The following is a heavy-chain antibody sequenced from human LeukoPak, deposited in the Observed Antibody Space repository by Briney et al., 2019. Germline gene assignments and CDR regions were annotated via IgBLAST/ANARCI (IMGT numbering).Heavy chain of an antibody. J-gene: IGHJ4*02. CDR1: GGSISSSSYY. CDR2: IYYSGST. CDR3: ATTYGGISADY. Sequence: PSETLSLTCTVSGGSISSSSYYWGWIRQPPGKGLEWIGSIYYSGSTYYNPSLKSRVTISVDTSKNQFSLKLSSVTAADTAVYYCATTYGGISADYWGQGTLVTVSS. V-gene: IGHV4-39*01. D-gene: IGHD4-23*01.